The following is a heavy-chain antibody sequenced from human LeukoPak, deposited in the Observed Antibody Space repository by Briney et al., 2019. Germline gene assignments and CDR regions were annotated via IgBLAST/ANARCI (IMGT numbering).Heavy chain of an antibody. CDR1: GDSVSSNSAA. V-gene: IGHV6-1*01. J-gene: IGHJ6*02. CDR2: TYYRSKWYN. Sequence: SHTLSLTCAISGDSVSSNSAAWNWIRQSPSRGLEWLGRTYYRSKWYNDYAVSVKSRITINPDTSKNQFSLQLNSVPPEATAVYYCARSGGYCSGGSCYSYYYGMDVWGQGTTVTVSS. CDR3: ARSGGYCSGGSCYSYYYGMDV. D-gene: IGHD2-15*01.